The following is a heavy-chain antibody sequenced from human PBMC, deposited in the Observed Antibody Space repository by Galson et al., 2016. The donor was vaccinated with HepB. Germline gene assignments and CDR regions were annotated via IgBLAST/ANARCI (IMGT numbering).Heavy chain of an antibody. J-gene: IGHJ4*02. V-gene: IGHV1-2*04. CDR3: AIANDYCSGGNCYFDY. D-gene: IGHD2-15*01. Sequence: SVKVSCKASGYDFTGYYMHWVRQAPGQGLEWMGWINPYSGGTNYAQKFQGWVTMTRDTSISTAYMGLTSLTSDDTAVYYCAIANDYCSGGNCYFDYWGQGTRVTVSS. CDR1: GYDFTGYY. CDR2: INPYSGGT.